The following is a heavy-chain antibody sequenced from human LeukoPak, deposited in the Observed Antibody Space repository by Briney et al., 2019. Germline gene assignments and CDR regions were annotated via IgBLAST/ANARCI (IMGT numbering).Heavy chain of an antibody. D-gene: IGHD4-23*01. CDR2: IYYSGST. J-gene: IGHJ4*02. V-gene: IGHV4-31*02. Sequence: WVRQHPGKGLEWIGYIYYSGSTYYNPSLKSRVTISVDTSKNQFSLKLSSVTAADTAVYYCAREAVTTGVDYWGQGTLVTVSS. CDR3: AREAVTTGVDY.